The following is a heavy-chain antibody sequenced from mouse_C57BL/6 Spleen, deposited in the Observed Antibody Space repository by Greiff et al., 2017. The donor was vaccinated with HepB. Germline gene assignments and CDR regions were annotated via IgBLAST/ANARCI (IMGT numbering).Heavy chain of an antibody. D-gene: IGHD4-1*01. V-gene: IGHV1-42*01. J-gene: IGHJ2*01. Sequence: EVKLQQSGPELVKPGASVKISCKASGYSFTGYYMNWVKQSPEKSLEWIGEINPSTGGTTYNQKFKAKATLTVDKSSSTAYMQLKSLTSEDSAVYYCARWDWDEGYYFDYWGQGTTLTVSS. CDR2: INPSTGGT. CDR1: GYSFTGYY. CDR3: ARWDWDEGYYFDY.